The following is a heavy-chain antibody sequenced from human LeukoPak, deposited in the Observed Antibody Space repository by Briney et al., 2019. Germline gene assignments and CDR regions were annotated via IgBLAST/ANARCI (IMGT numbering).Heavy chain of an antibody. V-gene: IGHV4-34*01. D-gene: IGHD3-10*01. J-gene: IGHJ4*02. CDR3: ESYHYYGSGSQELETAPLDY. CDR1: GGSFSGYY. Sequence: SETLSLTCAVYGGSFSGYYWSWIRQPPGTGLERIWEINHSGSTNYNPSLNSRVTISVDTSKNQFSVKLSCVTDADTVVYYCESYHYYGSGSQELETAPLDYWGQGTLVTVSS. CDR2: INHSGST.